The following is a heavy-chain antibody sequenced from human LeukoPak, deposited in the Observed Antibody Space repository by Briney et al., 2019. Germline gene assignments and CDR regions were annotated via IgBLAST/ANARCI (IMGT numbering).Heavy chain of an antibody. D-gene: IGHD4-17*01. CDR1: GYSFTSYW. V-gene: IGHV5-51*01. CDR3: ATVLSVDYGDYHS. Sequence: GESLRISCWGSGYSFTSYWIGWVRQMPGKGLEWMGIIYPGDSDTRYSPSFQGQVTISADKSISTAYLQWSSLKASDTAMYYCATVLSVDYGDYHSWGQGTLVTVSS. CDR2: IYPGDSDT. J-gene: IGHJ4*02.